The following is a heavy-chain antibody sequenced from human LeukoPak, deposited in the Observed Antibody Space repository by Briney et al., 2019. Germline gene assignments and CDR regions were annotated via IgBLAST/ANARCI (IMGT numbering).Heavy chain of an antibody. CDR3: ARAGRYDYYDSSGYYFDY. V-gene: IGHV4-30-2*01. J-gene: IGHJ4*02. CDR1: GGSISSGGYS. CDR2: IYHSGST. Sequence: PSETLSLTCAVSGGSISSGGYSWSWIRQPPRKGLEWIGYIYHSGSTYYNPSLKSRVTISVDRSKNQFSLKLSSVTAADTAVYYCARAGRYDYYDSSGYYFDYWGQGTLVTVSS. D-gene: IGHD3-22*01.